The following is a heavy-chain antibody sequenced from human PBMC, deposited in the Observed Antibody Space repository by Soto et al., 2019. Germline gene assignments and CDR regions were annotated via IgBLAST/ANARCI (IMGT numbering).Heavy chain of an antibody. CDR1: ESTVSRDW. CDR2: INQDGSEK. CDR3: SGGVGDAF. V-gene: IGHV3-7*04. D-gene: IGHD1-26*01. Sequence: EVHLVESGGGLVQTGGSLRLSCAIFESTVSRDWMNWVRQAPGKGLEWVAHINQDGSEKYYVDSVKGRFTISRDNAKKSLYLQMNSLSPADTAMYYGSGGVGDAFGGQGTLVTVSS. J-gene: IGHJ4*02.